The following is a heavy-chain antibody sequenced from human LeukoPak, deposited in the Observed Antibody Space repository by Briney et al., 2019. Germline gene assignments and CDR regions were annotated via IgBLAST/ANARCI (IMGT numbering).Heavy chain of an antibody. CDR3: ARSPIAVDDKEDYYYYYMDV. J-gene: IGHJ6*03. D-gene: IGHD3-9*01. V-gene: IGHV4-31*03. CDR2: VYYSGTT. Sequence: PSETLSLTCTVSDGSVSSGGCYWTWIRQHPGKGLEWIGYVYYSGTTYYNPSLKSRVTISVDTSEDQFSLKLSSVTAADTAVDYCARSPIAVDDKEDYYYYYMDVWGKGTTVTVSS. CDR1: DGSVSSGGCY.